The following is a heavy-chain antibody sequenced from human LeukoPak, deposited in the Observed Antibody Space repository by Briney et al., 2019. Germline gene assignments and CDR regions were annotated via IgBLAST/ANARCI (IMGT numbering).Heavy chain of an antibody. D-gene: IGHD2-2*02. CDR3: VRPDCSSSGCYTPGY. CDR1: GFTDSSNY. J-gene: IGHJ4*02. Sequence: SGGSLRLSCAASGFTDSSNYMSWVRQAPGKGLEWVSVIYSGGSTYYADSVKGRFTISRDNSKNTLYLQMNSLRAEDTAIYYCVRPDCSSSGCYTPGYWGQGALVTVSS. V-gene: IGHV3-53*01. CDR2: IYSGGST.